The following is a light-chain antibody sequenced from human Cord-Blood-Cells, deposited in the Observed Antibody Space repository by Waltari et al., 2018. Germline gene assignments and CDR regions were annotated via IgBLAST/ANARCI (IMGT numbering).Light chain of an antibody. V-gene: IGLV2-14*01. CDR1: SSDVGGYNY. Sequence: QSALTQPASVSGSPGQSITIPCTGTSSDVGGYNYVSWYQQHPGKAPKLMIYDVSNRPSGVSNRFSGSKSGNTASPTISGLQAEDEADYYCSSYTSSSTVVFGGGTKLTVL. CDR2: DVS. CDR3: SSYTSSSTVV. J-gene: IGLJ2*01.